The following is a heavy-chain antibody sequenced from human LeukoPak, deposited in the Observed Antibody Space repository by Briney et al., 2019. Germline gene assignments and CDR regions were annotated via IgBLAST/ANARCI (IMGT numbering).Heavy chain of an antibody. CDR2: IWYGGSNK. D-gene: IGHD3/OR15-3a*01. J-gene: IGHJ4*02. CDR3: ARGSQDSAYYFDY. V-gene: IGHV3-33*01. Sequence: PGRSLRLSCAASGFTFSSYGMHWVRQAPGKGLEWVAVIWYGGSNKYYADSVKGRFTISRDNSKNTLYLQMNSLRAEDTAVYYCARGSQDSAYYFDYWGQGTLVTVSS. CDR1: GFTFSSYG.